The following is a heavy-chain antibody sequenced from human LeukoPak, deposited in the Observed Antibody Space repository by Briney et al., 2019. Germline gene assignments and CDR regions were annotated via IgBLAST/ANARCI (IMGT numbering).Heavy chain of an antibody. D-gene: IGHD3-9*01. V-gene: IGHV1-8*03. CDR3: ARGGQLRYFDWLSY. CDR2: MNPNSGNT. J-gene: IGHJ4*02. Sequence: AASVKVSCKASGYTFTSYDINWVRQATGQGLEWMGWMNPNSGNTGYAQKFQGRVTITRNTSISTAYMELSSLRSEDTAVYYCARGGQLRYFDWLSYWGQGTLVTVSS. CDR1: GYTFTSYD.